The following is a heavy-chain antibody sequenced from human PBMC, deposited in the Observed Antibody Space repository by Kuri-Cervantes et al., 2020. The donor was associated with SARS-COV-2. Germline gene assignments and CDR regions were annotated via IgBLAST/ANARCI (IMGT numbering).Heavy chain of an antibody. CDR3: ARLAKMVRGVIGLDY. J-gene: IGHJ4*02. V-gene: IGHV5-10-1*01. Sequence: ASVKVSCKGSGYSFTSYWISRVRQMPVKGLEWMGRIDASDSYTNYSPSFQGHVTISADKSISTAYLQWSSLKASDTAMYYCARLAKMVRGVIGLDYWGQGTLVTVSS. CDR1: GYSFTSYW. D-gene: IGHD3-10*01. CDR2: IDASDSYT.